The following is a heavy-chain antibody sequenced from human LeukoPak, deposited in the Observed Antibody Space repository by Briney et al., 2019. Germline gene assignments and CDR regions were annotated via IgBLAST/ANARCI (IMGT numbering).Heavy chain of an antibody. V-gene: IGHV3-30*02. CDR2: IRYDGSNK. J-gene: IGHJ6*03. D-gene: IGHD4-11*01. CDR1: GFTFSNYG. Sequence: GESLRLSCTASGFTFSNYGMHWVRQAPGKGLEWVAFIRYDGSNKYYADSVKGRFTISRDNSKNTLYLQMNSLRPEDTAVYYCATSTVTTSYNYYYYYMHVWGKGTTVTVSS. CDR3: ATSTVTTSYNYYYYYMHV.